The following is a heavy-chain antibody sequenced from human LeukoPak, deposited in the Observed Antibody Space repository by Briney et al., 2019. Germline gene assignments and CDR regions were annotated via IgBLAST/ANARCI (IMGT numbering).Heavy chain of an antibody. Sequence: ASVKVSCKASGYTFTSYYMHWVRQAPGQGLEWMGIINPSGGSTSYAQKFQGRVTMTRDTSTSTVYMELSSLRSEDTAVYYCARAQVGGDTAMVDIFDYWGQGTLVTVSS. V-gene: IGHV1-46*01. CDR1: GYTFTSYY. CDR2: INPSGGST. CDR3: ARAQVGGDTAMVDIFDY. D-gene: IGHD5-18*01. J-gene: IGHJ4*02.